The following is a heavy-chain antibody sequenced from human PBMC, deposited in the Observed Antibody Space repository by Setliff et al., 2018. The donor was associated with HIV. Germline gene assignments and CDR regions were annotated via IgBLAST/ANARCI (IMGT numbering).Heavy chain of an antibody. J-gene: IGHJ6*02. CDR1: GYTFFNYC. V-gene: IGHV5-51*01. CDR3: AKHLSPGSGWYSKARGMDV. D-gene: IGHD6-19*01. Sequence: GESLKISCKDSGYTFFNYCIAWVRQMPGKGLEWMGIIYPGNSDTTYSPSFQGQVTISADKSISTAYLQWSSLKASDTAMYYCAKHLSPGSGWYSKARGMDVWGQGTTVTVSS. CDR2: IYPGNSDT.